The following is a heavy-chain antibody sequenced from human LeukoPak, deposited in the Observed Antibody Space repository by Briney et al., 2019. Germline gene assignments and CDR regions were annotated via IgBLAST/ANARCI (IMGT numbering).Heavy chain of an antibody. Sequence: PGGSLRLSCAASGFTFSSYAMSWVRQAPGEGLEWVSAISGSGGTTYYADSVKGRFTISRDNSKNTLYLQMGSLRAEDMAVYYCVRGGDYEFDYWGQGTLVTVSS. CDR2: ISGSGGTT. D-gene: IGHD4-17*01. J-gene: IGHJ4*02. V-gene: IGHV3-23*01. CDR1: GFTFSSYA. CDR3: VRGGDYEFDY.